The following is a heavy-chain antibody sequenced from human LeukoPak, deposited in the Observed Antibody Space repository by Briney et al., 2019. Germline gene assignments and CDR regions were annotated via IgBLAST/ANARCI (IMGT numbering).Heavy chain of an antibody. D-gene: IGHD1-26*01. J-gene: IGHJ6*02. CDR2: INYSGST. V-gene: IGHV4-34*01. CDR3: ARDGYSGSNYYYYYGMDV. Sequence: SETLSLTCAVYGGSFSGYYWSWIRQPPGKGLEWIGEINYSGSTNYNPSLKSRVTISVDTSKNQFSLKLSSVTAADTAVYYCARDGYSGSNYYYYYGMDVWGQGTTVTVSS. CDR1: GGSFSGYY.